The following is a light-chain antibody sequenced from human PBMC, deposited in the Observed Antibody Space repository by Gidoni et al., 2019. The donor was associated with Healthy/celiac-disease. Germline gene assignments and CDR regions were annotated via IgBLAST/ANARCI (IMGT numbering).Light chain of an antibody. CDR2: WAS. CDR3: QQYYSTPLT. J-gene: IGKJ5*01. CDR1: QSVLYSSNNKNY. V-gene: IGKV4-1*01. Sequence: DIVMTQSPDSLAVSLGERATINCKSSQSVLYSSNNKNYLAWYQQKPGQPPKLLIYWASTRESGVPDRFSGSGSGTDFTLTISSLHAEDVAVYYCQQYYSTPLTFGQXTRLEIK.